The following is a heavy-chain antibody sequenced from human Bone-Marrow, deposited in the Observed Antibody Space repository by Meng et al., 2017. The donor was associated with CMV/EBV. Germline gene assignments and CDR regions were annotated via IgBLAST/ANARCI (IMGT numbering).Heavy chain of an antibody. J-gene: IGHJ6*02. D-gene: IGHD6-6*01. CDR2: ISAYDGNT. CDR3: ARDIIAARPGFYHYGMDV. V-gene: IGHV1-18*01. CDR1: GYMFTNYG. Sequence: SVKVSCKATGYMFTNYGITWVRQGPGQGLEWVGWISAYDGNTVDAQKFYGRITMTTDTSTPTAYMEVRSLRSDDTAIYYCARDIIAARPGFYHYGMDVWGQGTTVTVSS.